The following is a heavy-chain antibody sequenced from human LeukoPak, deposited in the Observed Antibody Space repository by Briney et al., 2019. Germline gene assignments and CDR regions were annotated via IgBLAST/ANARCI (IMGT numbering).Heavy chain of an antibody. CDR1: GFTFSSYG. D-gene: IGHD5-18*01. Sequence: QPGGSLRLSCAASGFTFSSYGMHWVRQAPGKGLEWVAFIRYDGSYKYYADSVKGRFTISRDNSKNTLYLQMNSLRAEDTAVYYCAKLFKWIQPTDYWGQGTLVTVSS. CDR2: IRYDGSYK. V-gene: IGHV3-30*02. CDR3: AKLFKWIQPTDY. J-gene: IGHJ4*02.